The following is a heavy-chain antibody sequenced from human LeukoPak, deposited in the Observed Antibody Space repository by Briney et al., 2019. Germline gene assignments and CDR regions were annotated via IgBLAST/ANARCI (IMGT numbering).Heavy chain of an antibody. V-gene: IGHV4-59*08. CDR3: ARHSGVYWYFDL. CDR2: IYYSGST. D-gene: IGHD7-27*01. CDR1: GGSISSYY. J-gene: IGHJ2*01. Sequence: KPSETLSLTCTVSGGSISSYYWSWIRQPPGKGLEWIGYIYYSGSTNYNTSLKSRVTISVDTSKNQFSLKLSSVTAADTAVYYCARHSGVYWYFDLWGRGTLVTVSS.